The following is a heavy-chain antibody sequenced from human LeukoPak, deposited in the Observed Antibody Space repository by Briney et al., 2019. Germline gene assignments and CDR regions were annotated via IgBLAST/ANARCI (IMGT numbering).Heavy chain of an antibody. J-gene: IGHJ4*02. CDR3: ARRLSLDYDILTGYVYYFDY. V-gene: IGHV3-11*01. Sequence: KTGGSLRLSCAASGFTFSDYYMSWIRQAPGKGLEWVSYISSSGSTIYYAGSVKGRFTISRDNAKNSLYLQMNSLRAEDTAVYYCARRLSLDYDILTGYVYYFDYWGQGTLVTVSS. CDR1: GFTFSDYY. CDR2: ISSSGSTI. D-gene: IGHD3-9*01.